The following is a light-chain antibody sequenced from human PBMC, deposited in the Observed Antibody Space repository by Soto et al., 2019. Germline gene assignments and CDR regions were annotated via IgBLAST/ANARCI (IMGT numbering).Light chain of an antibody. J-gene: IGKJ1*01. Sequence: VMTQAPATLSESPGEGATLSCRASQTINNNVAWYQLKDGQVPRLVIYGASSRATGIPDRFSGSGSGTDFTLTISRLEPEDFAVYYCQQHGSSPWMFGQGTKVDIK. CDR1: QTINNN. V-gene: IGKV3-20*01. CDR2: GAS. CDR3: QQHGSSPWM.